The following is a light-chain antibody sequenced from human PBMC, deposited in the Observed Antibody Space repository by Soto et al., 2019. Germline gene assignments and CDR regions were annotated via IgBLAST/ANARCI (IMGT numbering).Light chain of an antibody. Sequence: QSVLTQPPSASGTPGQTVTISCSGSNSNIGSNYVYWYQQFPGTAPKLLVYRNNQRLSGVPDRVSGSKSGTSASLAISGLRSDDEADYHCASWDDSLGGPVFGGGTKLTV. CDR1: NSNIGSNY. J-gene: IGLJ2*01. CDR2: RNN. V-gene: IGLV1-47*01. CDR3: ASWDDSLGGPV.